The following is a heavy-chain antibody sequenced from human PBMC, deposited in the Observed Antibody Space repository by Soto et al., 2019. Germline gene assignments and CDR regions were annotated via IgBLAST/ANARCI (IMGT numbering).Heavy chain of an antibody. D-gene: IGHD2-15*01. Sequence: SETLCLTCTVSGGSVSGAGYYWSWIRQHPGRGLEWIGYIYYSGSTDYNPSLKRRVTISVDMSKNQFSLKRRSVTAADTAVYYCARDMSGHCSGSSCYSGIDYWGQGTLVTVSS. CDR2: IYYSGST. CDR1: GGSVSGAGYY. J-gene: IGHJ4*02. CDR3: ARDMSGHCSGSSCYSGIDY. V-gene: IGHV4-31*03.